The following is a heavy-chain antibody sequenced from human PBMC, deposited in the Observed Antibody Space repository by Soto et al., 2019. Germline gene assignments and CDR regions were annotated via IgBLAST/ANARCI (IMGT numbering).Heavy chain of an antibody. J-gene: IGHJ6*03. CDR2: ISSSSSYI. V-gene: IGHV3-21*01. CDR3: ARDQGWFGDLGYYYYMDV. CDR1: GFTFSSYS. D-gene: IGHD3-10*01. Sequence: EVQLVESGGGLVKPGGSLRLSCAASGFTFSSYSMNWVRQAPGKGLEWVSSISSSSSYIYYADSVKGRFTISRDNAKNSLYLQMNSLRAEDTAVYYCARDQGWFGDLGYYYYMDVWGKGTTVTVSS.